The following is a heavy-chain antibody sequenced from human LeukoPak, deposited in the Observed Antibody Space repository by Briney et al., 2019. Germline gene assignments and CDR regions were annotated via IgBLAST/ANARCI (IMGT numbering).Heavy chain of an antibody. V-gene: IGHV3-23*01. J-gene: IGHJ3*02. CDR1: GFTFSSYA. CDR2: ISGSGGST. CDR3: AKALRYDSSGYPTPDAFDI. Sequence: GGSLRLSCAASGFTFSSYAMSWVRRAPGKGLEWVSAISGSGGSTYYADSVKGRFTISRDNSKNTLYLQMNSLRAEDTAVYYCAKALRYDSSGYPTPDAFDIWGQGTMVTVSS. D-gene: IGHD3-22*01.